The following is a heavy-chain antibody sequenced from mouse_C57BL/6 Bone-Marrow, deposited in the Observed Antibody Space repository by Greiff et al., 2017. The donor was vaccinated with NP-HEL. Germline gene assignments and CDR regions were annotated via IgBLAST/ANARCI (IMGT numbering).Heavy chain of an antibody. CDR3: ARDQTTVVAPTMDY. Sequence: EVQRVESGGGLVKPGGSLKLSCAASGFTFSSYAMSWVRQTPEKRLEWVATISDGGSYTYYPDNVKGRFTISRDNAKNNLYLQMSHLKSEDTAMYYCARDQTTVVAPTMDYWGQGTSVTVSS. J-gene: IGHJ4*01. D-gene: IGHD1-1*01. V-gene: IGHV5-4*01. CDR2: ISDGGSYT. CDR1: GFTFSSYA.